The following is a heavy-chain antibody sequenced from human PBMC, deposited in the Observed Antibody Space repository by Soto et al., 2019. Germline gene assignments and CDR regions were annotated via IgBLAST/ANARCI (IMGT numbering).Heavy chain of an antibody. J-gene: IGHJ4*02. CDR1: GGSISSSSYY. CDR3: AGLLGGQLWLPYYYDSSGYYYLDY. D-gene: IGHD3-22*01. CDR2: IYYSGST. Sequence: KTSETLSLTCTVSGGSISSSSYYWGWIRQPPGKGLEWIGSIYYSGSTYYNPSLKSRVTISVDTSKNQFSLKLSSVTAADTAVYYCAGLLGGQLWLPYYYDSSGYYYLDYWGQGTLVTVSS. V-gene: IGHV4-39*01.